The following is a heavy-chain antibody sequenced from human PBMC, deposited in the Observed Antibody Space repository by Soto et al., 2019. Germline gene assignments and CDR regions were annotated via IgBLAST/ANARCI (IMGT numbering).Heavy chain of an antibody. Sequence: VKVSCKVSGYTLTELSMHWVRQAPGKGLEWMGGFDPEDGETIYAQKFQGRVTMTEDTSTDTAYMELSSLRSEDTAVYYCATKFSGMVYASDYYYMDVWGKGTTVTVSS. CDR2: FDPEDGET. V-gene: IGHV1-24*01. CDR3: ATKFSGMVYASDYYYMDV. D-gene: IGHD2-8*01. CDR1: GYTLTELS. J-gene: IGHJ6*03.